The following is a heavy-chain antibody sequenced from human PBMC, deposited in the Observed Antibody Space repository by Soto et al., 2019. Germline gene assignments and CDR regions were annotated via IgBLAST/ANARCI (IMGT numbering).Heavy chain of an antibody. CDR3: ARRVAAAGTGAFDI. CDR1: GYSFTSYW. J-gene: IGHJ3*02. D-gene: IGHD6-13*01. V-gene: IGHV5-51*01. Sequence: GESLKISCKGSGYSFTSYWIGWVRQMPGKGLEWMGIIYPGDSDTSYSPSFQCQVTISADKSISTAYLQWSSLEASDTSMYSCARRVAAAGTGAFDIWGQGTMVTVSS. CDR2: IYPGDSDT.